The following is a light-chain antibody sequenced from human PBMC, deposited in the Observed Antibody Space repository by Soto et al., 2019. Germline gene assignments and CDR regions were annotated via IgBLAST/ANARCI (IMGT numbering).Light chain of an antibody. V-gene: IGKV3-20*01. CDR3: QQYGSSSWT. J-gene: IGKJ1*01. Sequence: GERATLSCRASQSVSSSYLAWYQKKPGQAPRLLIYGASSRATGIPDRFSGSGSGTDFNLTISRLETEDFAVYYCQQYGSSSWTFGQGTKLDIK. CDR1: QSVSSSY. CDR2: GAS.